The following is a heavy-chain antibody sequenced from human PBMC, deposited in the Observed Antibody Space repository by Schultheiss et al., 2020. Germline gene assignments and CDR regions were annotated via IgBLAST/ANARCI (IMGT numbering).Heavy chain of an antibody. D-gene: IGHD1-26*01. V-gene: IGHV2-70*11. CDR2: IDWDDDK. Sequence: SGPTRVKPTQTLTLTCTFSGFSLSTSGMCVSWIRQPPGKALEWLARIDWDDDKYYSTSLKTRLTISKDTSKNQVVLTMTNMDPVDTATYYCARYSGSFYYFDYWGQGTLVTVAS. CDR3: ARYSGSFYYFDY. CDR1: GFSLSTSGMC. J-gene: IGHJ4*02.